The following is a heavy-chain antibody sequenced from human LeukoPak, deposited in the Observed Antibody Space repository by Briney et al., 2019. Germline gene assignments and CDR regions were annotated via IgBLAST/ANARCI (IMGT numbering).Heavy chain of an antibody. D-gene: IGHD5-12*01. CDR3: ACGYDSPYFYY. CDR1: GFTFSSYA. V-gene: IGHV3-30*04. CDR2: ISYDGSNK. Sequence: GGSLRLSCAASGFTFSSYAMHWVRQAPGKGLEWVAVISYDGSNKYYADSVKGRFTISRDNSKNTLYLQMNSLRAEDTAVYYCACGYDSPYFYYCGQGTLVTVSS. J-gene: IGHJ4*02.